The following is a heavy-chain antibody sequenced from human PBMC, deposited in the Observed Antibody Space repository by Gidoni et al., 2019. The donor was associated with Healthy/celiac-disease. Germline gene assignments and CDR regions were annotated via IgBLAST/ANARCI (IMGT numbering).Heavy chain of an antibody. CDR2: SYYNGFT. CDR1: GGSISSSSYY. CDR3: ARSYDFWSGGGEFDY. D-gene: IGHD3-3*01. Sequence: QLQLQASGPGLVKPSETLSLTCTVSGGSISSSSYYWGWIRQPPGKGLEWIGSSYYNGFTYYNPSRKSRVTISIDTSKNQFSLKLSSVTAADTAVYYCARSYDFWSGGGEFDYWGQGTLVTVSS. V-gene: IGHV4-39*07. J-gene: IGHJ4*02.